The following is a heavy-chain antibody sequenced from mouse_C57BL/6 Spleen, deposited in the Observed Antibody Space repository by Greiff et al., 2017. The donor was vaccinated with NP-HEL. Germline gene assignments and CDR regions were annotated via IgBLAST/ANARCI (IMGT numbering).Heavy chain of an antibody. Sequence: VQLQQSGPELVKPGASVKISCKASGYSFTGYYMNWVKQSPEKSLEWIGEINPSTGGTTYNQKFKAKATLTVDKSSSTAYMQPKSLTSEDSAVYYCASYGKGYWGQGTTLTVSS. V-gene: IGHV1-42*01. D-gene: IGHD1-1*01. CDR2: INPSTGGT. CDR3: ASYGKGY. J-gene: IGHJ2*01. CDR1: GYSFTGYY.